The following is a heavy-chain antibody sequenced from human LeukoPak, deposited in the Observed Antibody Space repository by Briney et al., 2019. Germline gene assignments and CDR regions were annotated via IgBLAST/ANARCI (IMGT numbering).Heavy chain of an antibody. CDR1: GFTFSDYY. CDR3: ARMEAYCGGDCARGLDY. CDR2: ISSSGSTI. D-gene: IGHD2-21*02. V-gene: IGHV3-11*04. J-gene: IGHJ4*02. Sequence: GGSQRLSCAASGFTFSDYYMSWIRQAPGKGLEWVSYISSSGSTIYYADSVKGRFTISRDNAKNSLYLQMNSLRAEDTAVYYCARMEAYCGGDCARGLDYWGQGTLVTVSS.